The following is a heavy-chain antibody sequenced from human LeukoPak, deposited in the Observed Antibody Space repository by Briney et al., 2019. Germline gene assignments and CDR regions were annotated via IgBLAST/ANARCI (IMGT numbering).Heavy chain of an antibody. CDR1: GYTFTNYY. V-gene: IGHV1-46*01. CDR3: AKSGYNRFDY. D-gene: IGHD5-24*01. Sequence: ASVKISCKASGYTFTNYYMHWVRQAPGQGLEWLGLISPRGGSTWYAQRFQGRVTMTRDMSTSTDYMELSSLRSEDTAVYYCAKSGYNRFDYWGQGTLVTVSS. CDR2: ISPRGGST. J-gene: IGHJ4*02.